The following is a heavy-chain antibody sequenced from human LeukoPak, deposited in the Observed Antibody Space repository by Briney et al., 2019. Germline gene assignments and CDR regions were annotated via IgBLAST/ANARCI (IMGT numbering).Heavy chain of an antibody. J-gene: IGHJ3*02. CDR3: AKVRKYSSGWYPVEAFDI. CDR1: GFTFSNAW. D-gene: IGHD6-19*01. CDR2: IKSKTDGGTT. V-gene: IGHV3-15*01. Sequence: GGSLRLSCAASGFTFSNAWMSWVRQAPGKGLEWVGRIKSKTDGGTTDYAAPVKGRFTISRDDSKNTLYLQMNSLRAEDTAVYYCAKVRKYSSGWYPVEAFDIWGQGTMVTVSS.